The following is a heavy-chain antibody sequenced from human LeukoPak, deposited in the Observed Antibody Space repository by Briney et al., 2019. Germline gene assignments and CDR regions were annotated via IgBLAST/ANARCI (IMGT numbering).Heavy chain of an antibody. CDR2: IYPGDSEV. Sequence: GESLKISCKGSGYSFNTYWIGWGRQMPGKGLECMGIIYPGDSEVRYSPSFQGQVTISADKSISTAYLQWSSLKASDSAMYYCARQVGHWLTHWGQGTLVTVSS. CDR1: GYSFNTYW. V-gene: IGHV5-51*01. D-gene: IGHD6-19*01. J-gene: IGHJ4*02. CDR3: ARQVGHWLTH.